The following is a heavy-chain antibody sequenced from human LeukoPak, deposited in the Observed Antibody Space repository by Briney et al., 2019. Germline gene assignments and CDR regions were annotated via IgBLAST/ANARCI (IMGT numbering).Heavy chain of an antibody. CDR1: GFSLRSYE. CDR2: ISSSGGTI. CDR3: TRDGSGNYDGSFDI. Sequence: GGSLRLSCVVSGFSLRSYEMNWVRQPPGKGLEWVSYISSSGGTIYYADSVKGRFTISRDTAKNSLYLQMNSLRGEDTAVYYCTRDGSGNYDGSFDIWAKGQWSPSLQ. D-gene: IGHD3-10*01. J-gene: IGHJ3*02. V-gene: IGHV3-48*03.